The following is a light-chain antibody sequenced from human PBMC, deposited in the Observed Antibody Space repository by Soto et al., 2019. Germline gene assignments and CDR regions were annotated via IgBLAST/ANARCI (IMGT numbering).Light chain of an antibody. J-gene: IGLJ3*02. CDR2: DDS. CDR3: QVWDRSSDHWV. V-gene: IGLV3-21*02. Sequence: SYELTQPPSVSVAPGQTARITCGGNNIGSKSVHWYQQKPGQAPVLVVYDDSDRPSGTPERFSGSNSGNTATLTISRVEAGDEADYYCQVWDRSSDHWVFGGGTKVTVL. CDR1: NIGSKS.